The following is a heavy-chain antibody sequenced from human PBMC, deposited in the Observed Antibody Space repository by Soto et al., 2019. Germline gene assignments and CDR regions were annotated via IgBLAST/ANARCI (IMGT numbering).Heavy chain of an antibody. D-gene: IGHD3-16*01. J-gene: IGHJ5*02. V-gene: IGHV3-23*01. CDR1: GFTISSSA. CDR2: ISGDGKAT. CDR3: AKFTRS. Sequence: EVHVLESGGGLVQPGGSLRLSCAASGFTISSSAMTWVRQAPGKGLEWISSISGDGKATYYADSVKGRFTISRDSSKTTLYLQMNGLRVEDTATYFCAKFTRSWGRGTLVTVAS.